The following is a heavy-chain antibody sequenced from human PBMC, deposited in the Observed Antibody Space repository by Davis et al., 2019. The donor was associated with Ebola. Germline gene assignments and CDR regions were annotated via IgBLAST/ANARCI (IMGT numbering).Heavy chain of an antibody. Sequence: GESLKISCKGSGYSFTSYWIGWVRQMPGKGLEWMGIIYPGDSDATYSPSFQGQVTIPADKSISTVYLQWSSLKASDTAMYFCAKGRGPYRRGDAFDIWGRGTMVTVSS. J-gene: IGHJ3*02. D-gene: IGHD1-26*01. CDR3: AKGRGPYRRGDAFDI. CDR2: IYPGDSDA. V-gene: IGHV5-51*01. CDR1: GYSFTSYW.